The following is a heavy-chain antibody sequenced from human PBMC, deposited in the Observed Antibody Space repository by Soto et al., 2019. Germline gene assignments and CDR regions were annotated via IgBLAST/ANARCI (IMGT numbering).Heavy chain of an antibody. CDR2: IKSKTDGGTT. Sequence: PGGSLRLSCAASGFTFSNAWMSWVRQAPGKGLEWVGRIKSKTDGGTTDYAAPVKGRFTISRDDSKNMVFLQMDGLKTEDTALYYCWDTVVTGADFDVWGRGTMVTVSS. J-gene: IGHJ3*01. CDR3: WDTVVTGADFDV. V-gene: IGHV3-15*01. CDR1: GFTFSNAW. D-gene: IGHD4-17*01.